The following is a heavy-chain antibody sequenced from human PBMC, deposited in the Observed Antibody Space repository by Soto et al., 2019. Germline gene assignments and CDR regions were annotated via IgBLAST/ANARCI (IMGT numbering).Heavy chain of an antibody. D-gene: IGHD3-10*01. Sequence: QVQLQESGPRLVKPSETLSLTCTVSGGSLRSYYCSWFRQPPGKGLEWVGYINYSGGTFYNPSLQSRVTLPVDRSNNQYSLMVNSVTGTDTAVYYCAGQGFGELHGLVDVWGQGTTVTVSS. V-gene: IGHV4-59*08. CDR1: GGSLRSYY. CDR2: INYSGGT. CDR3: AGQGFGELHGLVDV. J-gene: IGHJ6*02.